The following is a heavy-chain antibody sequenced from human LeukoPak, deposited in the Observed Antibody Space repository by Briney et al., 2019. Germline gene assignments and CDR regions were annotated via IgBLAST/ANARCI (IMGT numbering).Heavy chain of an antibody. CDR1: GFTFSTYD. Sequence: PGGSLRLSCAASGFTFSTYDMHWVRQATGKGLEWVSGIGTAYDTHYPDSVKGRFTISRENAKNSFYLQMNSLTVGDTAVYYCARAGQWFSDAFDIWGKGTMVTVSS. CDR2: IGTAYDT. CDR3: ARAGQWFSDAFDI. J-gene: IGHJ3*02. V-gene: IGHV3-13*01. D-gene: IGHD3-22*01.